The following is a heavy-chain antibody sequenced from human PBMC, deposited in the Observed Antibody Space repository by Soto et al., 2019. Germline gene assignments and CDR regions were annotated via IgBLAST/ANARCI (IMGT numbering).Heavy chain of an antibody. CDR3: AREGADCSSTSCYTPHYYYYGMDV. V-gene: IGHV1-69*01. CDR2: IIPIFGTA. J-gene: IGHJ6*02. D-gene: IGHD2-2*02. Sequence: QVQLVQSGAEVKTPGSSVKVSCKASGGTFSSYAISWVRQAPGQGLEWMGGIIPIFGTANYAQKFQGRVTITADESTSTAYMELSSLRSEDTAVYYCAREGADCSSTSCYTPHYYYYGMDVWGQGTTVTVSS. CDR1: GGTFSSYA.